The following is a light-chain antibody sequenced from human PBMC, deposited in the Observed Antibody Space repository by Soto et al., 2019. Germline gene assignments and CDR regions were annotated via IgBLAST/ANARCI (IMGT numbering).Light chain of an antibody. CDR1: QSISRS. CDR2: DAS. J-gene: IGKJ5*01. CDR3: QQSYSFPIT. V-gene: IGKV1-5*01. Sequence: DIQMTQSPSTLSASVGDRVTITCRASQSISRSLAWYQQKPGKAPKLLIYDASNLERGVSSRFSGSGSGTEFTLTISSLQPDDFATYYCQQSYSFPITFGQGTRLEIK.